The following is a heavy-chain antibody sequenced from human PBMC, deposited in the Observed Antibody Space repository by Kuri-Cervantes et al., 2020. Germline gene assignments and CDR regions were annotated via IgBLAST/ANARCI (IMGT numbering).Heavy chain of an antibody. J-gene: IGHJ4*02. CDR2: IIPIFGTA. CDR1: GGTFSSYA. D-gene: IGHD7-27*01. Sequence: SVKVSCKASGGTFSSYAISWVRQAPGQGLEWMGGIIPIFGTANYAQKFQGRVTITTDESTSTAYMELSSLRSEDTAVYYCARSRTGGKRMYYFDYWGQGTLVTVSS. V-gene: IGHV1-69*05. CDR3: ARSRTGGKRMYYFDY.